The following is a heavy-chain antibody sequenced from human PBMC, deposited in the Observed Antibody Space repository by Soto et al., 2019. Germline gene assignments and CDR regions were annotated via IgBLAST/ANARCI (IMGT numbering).Heavy chain of an antibody. D-gene: IGHD5-18*01. CDR3: TRENIENSDGLYDAFDI. CDR1: GYTFTVYY. CDR2: MNPKSGRA. Sequence: ASVKVSCKTSGYTFTVYYTHWVRQAPGQGLEWMGWMNPKSGRAYFAQKFQGRVTLTRDTSIGTAYIEVNSLTSDDTAVYFCTRENIENSDGLYDAFDIWGQGTTVTVSS. V-gene: IGHV1-2*02. J-gene: IGHJ3*02.